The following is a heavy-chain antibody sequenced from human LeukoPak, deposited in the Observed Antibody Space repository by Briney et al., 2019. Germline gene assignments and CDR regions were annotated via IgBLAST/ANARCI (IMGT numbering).Heavy chain of an antibody. CDR3: ARGVYLGNGYYFDY. Sequence: SETLSLTCTVSGGSIGSYYWNWIRQPAGKGLEWIGHIYTSGSTNYNSSPKSRVTMSVDTSKNQFSVKLNSVIAADTAMYYCARGVYLGNGYYFDYWGQGTLVTVSS. J-gene: IGHJ4*02. V-gene: IGHV4-4*07. CDR2: IYTSGST. D-gene: IGHD2-8*01. CDR1: GGSIGSYY.